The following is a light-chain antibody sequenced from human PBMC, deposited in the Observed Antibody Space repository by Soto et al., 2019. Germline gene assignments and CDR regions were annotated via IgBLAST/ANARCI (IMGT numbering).Light chain of an antibody. CDR2: EVS. V-gene: IGLV2-14*01. CDR3: TSYTRRSTLV. J-gene: IGLJ3*02. Sequence: QSALTQPASVSGSPGQSITISCTGTSSDVGTYNYVSWYQQLPGKAPKVMIYEVSNRPSGVSNRFSGSKSGNTASLTISGLQAEDEAHYYCTSYTRRSTLVFGGGTKVTVL. CDR1: SSDVGTYNY.